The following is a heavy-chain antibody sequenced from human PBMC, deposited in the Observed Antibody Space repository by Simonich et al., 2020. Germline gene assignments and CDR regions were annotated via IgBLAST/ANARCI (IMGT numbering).Heavy chain of an antibody. CDR2: INPNSGGT. Sequence: QVQLVQSGAEVKKPGASVKVSCKASGYTFTGYYMHMVRKGPGQGVELMGWINPNSGGTNHAQKFQGMVTMTRDTSISTAYMELSRLRSDDTAVYYCAREEANGYSSSWNWFDPWGQGTLVTVSS. V-gene: IGHV1-2*02. D-gene: IGHD6-13*01. J-gene: IGHJ5*02. CDR3: AREEANGYSSSWNWFDP. CDR1: GYTFTGYY.